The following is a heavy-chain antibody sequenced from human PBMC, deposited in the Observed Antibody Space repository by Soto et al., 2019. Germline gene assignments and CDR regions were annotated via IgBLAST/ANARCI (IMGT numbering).Heavy chain of an antibody. Sequence: SETLSLTCTVSGGSISSYYWSWIRQPPGKGLEWIGYIYYSGSTNYNPSLKSRVTISVDTSKNQFSLKLSSVTAADTAVYYCARETSITMVRGGIDYWGQGTLVTVSS. CDR2: IYYSGST. CDR1: GGSISSYY. CDR3: ARETSITMVRGGIDY. D-gene: IGHD3-10*01. J-gene: IGHJ4*02. V-gene: IGHV4-59*12.